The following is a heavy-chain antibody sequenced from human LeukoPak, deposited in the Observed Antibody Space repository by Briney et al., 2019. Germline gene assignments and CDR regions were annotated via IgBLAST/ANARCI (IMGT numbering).Heavy chain of an antibody. J-gene: IGHJ4*02. CDR1: GGSISSSSYY. CDR2: IYYSGST. D-gene: IGHD3-3*01. V-gene: IGHV4-39*01. CDR3: ARRLTYYDFWSGYYKPTYFDY. Sequence: PSETLSLTCTVSGGSISSSSYYWGWIRQPPGKGLEWIGSIYYSGSTYYNPSLKSRVTISVDTSKNQFSLKLSSVTAADTAVYYCARRLTYYDFWSGYYKPTYFDYWGQGTLVTVSS.